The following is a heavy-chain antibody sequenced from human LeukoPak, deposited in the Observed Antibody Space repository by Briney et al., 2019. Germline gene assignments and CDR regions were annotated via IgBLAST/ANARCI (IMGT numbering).Heavy chain of an antibody. J-gene: IGHJ5*02. V-gene: IGHV1-2*06. CDR2: INPNSGGT. CDR3: AREALYYDFWSGYYGGDYWFDP. Sequence: GASVKVSCKASGYTFTGYYMHWVRQAPGQGLEWMGRINPNSGGTNYAQKFQGRVTMTRDTSISTAYMELSRLRSEDTAVYYCAREALYYDFWSGYYGGDYWFDPWGQGTLVTVSS. CDR1: GYTFTGYY. D-gene: IGHD3-3*01.